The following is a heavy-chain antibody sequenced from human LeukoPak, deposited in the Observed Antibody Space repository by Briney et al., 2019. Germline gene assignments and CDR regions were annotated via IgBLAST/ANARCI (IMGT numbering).Heavy chain of an antibody. D-gene: IGHD4-23*01. V-gene: IGHV4-38-2*01. Sequence: SETLSLTCAVSSYSISSGYYWGWIRQPPGKGLEWIGSIYHSGSTYYNPSLKSRVTISVDTSKNQFSLKLSSVTAADTAVYYCARRDPGGNWFDPWGQGTLVTVSS. J-gene: IGHJ5*02. CDR3: ARRDPGGNWFDP. CDR2: IYHSGST. CDR1: SYSISSGYY.